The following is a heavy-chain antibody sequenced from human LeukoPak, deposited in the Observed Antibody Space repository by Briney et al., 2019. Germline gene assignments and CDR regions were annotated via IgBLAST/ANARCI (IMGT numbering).Heavy chain of an antibody. D-gene: IGHD3-16*02. CDR3: VKDRYDYVWGSYRYFDY. CDR1: GFTFSSYA. Sequence: GGSLRLSCSASGFTFSSYAMHWVRQAPGKGLVYVSAISSNGGSTYYADSVKGRFTISRDNSKNTLYLQMSSLGAEDTAVYYCVKDRYDYVWGSYRYFDYWGQGTLVTVSS. J-gene: IGHJ4*02. CDR2: ISSNGGST. V-gene: IGHV3-64D*06.